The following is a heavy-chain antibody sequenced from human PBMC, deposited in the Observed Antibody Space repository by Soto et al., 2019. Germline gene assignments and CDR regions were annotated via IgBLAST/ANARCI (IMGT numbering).Heavy chain of an antibody. CDR2: MNPNSGNT. CDR1: GYTFTSYD. D-gene: IGHD3-22*01. CDR3: ARVEGRYYDSSGYYYLGY. V-gene: IGHV1-8*01. Sequence: QVQLVQSGAEVKKPGASVKVSCKASGYTFTSYDINWVRQATGQGLEWMGWMNPNSGNTGYAKKXQGKVTMSRNXXIXTXYMELSSLRAEDTAVYYCARVEGRYYDSSGYYYLGYWGQGTQVTVSS. J-gene: IGHJ4*02.